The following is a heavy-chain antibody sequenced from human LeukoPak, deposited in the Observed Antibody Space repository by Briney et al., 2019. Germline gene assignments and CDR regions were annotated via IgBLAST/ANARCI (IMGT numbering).Heavy chain of an antibody. J-gene: IGHJ4*02. Sequence: SETLSLTRTVSGGSISSYYWSWIRQPPGKGLEWIGYIYYRGSTNYNPSLKSRVTISVDTSKNQFSLKLSSVTAADTAVYYCARVASGWWFDYWGQGTLVTVSS. V-gene: IGHV4-59*08. CDR3: ARVASGWWFDY. CDR1: GGSISSYY. D-gene: IGHD6-19*01. CDR2: IYYRGST.